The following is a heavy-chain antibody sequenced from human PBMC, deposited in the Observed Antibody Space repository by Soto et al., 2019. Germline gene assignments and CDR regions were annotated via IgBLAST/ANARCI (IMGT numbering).Heavy chain of an antibody. CDR2: IIPILGIA. J-gene: IGHJ4*02. CDR3: ASESTSEAPREYFDY. V-gene: IGHV1-69*02. Sequence: SVKVSCKASGGTFSSYTISWVRQAPGQGLEWMGRIIPILGIANYAQKFQGRVTITADKSTSTAYMELSSLRSEDTAVYYCASESTSEAPREYFDYWGQGTLVTVSS. CDR1: GGTFSSYT.